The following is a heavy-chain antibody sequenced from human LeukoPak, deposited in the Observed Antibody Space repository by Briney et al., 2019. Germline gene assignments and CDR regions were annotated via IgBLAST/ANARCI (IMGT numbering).Heavy chain of an antibody. CDR2: MYTSGST. J-gene: IGHJ6*03. D-gene: IGHD4-17*01. Sequence: PSETLSLTCTVSGGSISSGSYYWSWIRQPAGKGLEWIGRMYTSGSTNYNPSLKSRVTISVDTSKNQFSLKLSSVTAADTAVYYCARDLRGPVTSDYYYYYMDVWGKGTTVTVSS. CDR3: ARDLRGPVTSDYYYYYMDV. CDR1: GGSISSGSYY. V-gene: IGHV4-61*02.